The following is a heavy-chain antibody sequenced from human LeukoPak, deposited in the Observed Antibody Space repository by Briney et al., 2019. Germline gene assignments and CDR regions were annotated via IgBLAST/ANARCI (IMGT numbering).Heavy chain of an antibody. CDR1: GFTFSSYS. CDR3: ARDARLGGDLCFDY. CDR2: ITSSSNYM. Sequence: PGGSLRLSCAASGFTFSSYSMNWVRQAPGKGLEWVSSITSSSNYMYYADSAKGRFTISRDNAKNSLYLQMSRLRAEDTAVYFCARDARLGGDLCFDYWGQGTLVTVSS. D-gene: IGHD4-17*01. J-gene: IGHJ4*02. V-gene: IGHV3-21*01.